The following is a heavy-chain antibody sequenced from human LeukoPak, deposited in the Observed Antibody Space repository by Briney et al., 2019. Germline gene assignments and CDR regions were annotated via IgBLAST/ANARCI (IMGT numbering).Heavy chain of an antibody. CDR3: ARDDPPSIYCSSTSCYGHYYYYGMDV. CDR1: GFTFSSYW. D-gene: IGHD2-2*01. J-gene: IGHJ6*04. Sequence: PGGSLRLSCAASGFTFSSYWMSWVRQAPGKGLEWVANIKQDGSEKYYVDSVKGRFTISRDNAKNSLYLQMNSLRAEDTAVYYCARDDPPSIYCSSTSCYGHYYYYGMDVWDKGTTVTVSS. V-gene: IGHV3-7*03. CDR2: IKQDGSEK.